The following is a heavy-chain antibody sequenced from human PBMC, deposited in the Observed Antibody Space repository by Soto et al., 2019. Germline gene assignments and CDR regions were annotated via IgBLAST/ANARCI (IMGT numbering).Heavy chain of an antibody. J-gene: IGHJ5*02. CDR2: IYWDDDK. CDR1: GFSLSISGVG. Sequence: SGPTLVNPTQTLTLTCTFSGFSLSISGVGVGWIRQPPGKALEWLALIYWDDDKRYSPSLKSRLTITKDTSKNQVVLTMTNMDPVDTATYYCAHSGYYDSSGYDWFDPWGQGTLVTVSS. V-gene: IGHV2-5*02. CDR3: AHSGYYDSSGYDWFDP. D-gene: IGHD3-22*01.